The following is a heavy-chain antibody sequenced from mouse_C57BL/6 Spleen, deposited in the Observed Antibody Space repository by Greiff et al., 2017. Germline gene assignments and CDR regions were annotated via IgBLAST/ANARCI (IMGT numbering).Heavy chain of an antibody. J-gene: IGHJ4*01. V-gene: IGHV1-82*01. CDR1: GYAFSSSW. CDR2: IYPGDGDT. Sequence: QAQLKESGPELVKPGASVKISCKASGYAFSSSWMNWVKQRPGKGLEWIGRIYPGDGDTNYNGKFKGKATLTADKSSSTAYMQLSSLTSEDSAVYFCARYGNPYYYAMDYWGQGTSVTVFS. D-gene: IGHD1-1*01. CDR3: ARYGNPYYYAMDY.